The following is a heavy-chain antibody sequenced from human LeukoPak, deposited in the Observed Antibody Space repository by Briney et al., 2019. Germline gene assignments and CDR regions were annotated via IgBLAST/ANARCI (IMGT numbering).Heavy chain of an antibody. CDR2: IYTSGST. CDR3: ARGSTYSSKWYSGYYYYMDV. J-gene: IGHJ6*03. CDR1: GGSISSSYW. V-gene: IGHV4-4*07. D-gene: IGHD6-13*01. Sequence: SGTLSLTCAVSGGSISSSYWWSWIRQPAGKGLEWIGRIYTSGSTNYNPSLKSRVTMSVDTSKNQFSLKLSSVAAADTAVYYCARGSTYSSKWYSGYYYYMDVWGKGTTVTISS.